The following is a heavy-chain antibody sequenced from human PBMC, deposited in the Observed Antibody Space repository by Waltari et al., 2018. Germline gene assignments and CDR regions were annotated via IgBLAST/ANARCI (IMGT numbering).Heavy chain of an antibody. CDR2: IYYRWFT. CDR1: GGSISSSSYY. J-gene: IGHJ4*02. D-gene: IGHD6-13*01. V-gene: IGHV4-39*01. CDR3: ARQASSTHYDDFDY. Sequence: QLQLQESGPGLVKPSETLSLICIVSGGSISSSSYYWGWIRQPPGKGLEWIASIYYRWFTYYNPALKSRVPISVDTSKNQLSLTLNSVTAADTAVYYCARQASSTHYDDFDYWGQGTLVTVSS.